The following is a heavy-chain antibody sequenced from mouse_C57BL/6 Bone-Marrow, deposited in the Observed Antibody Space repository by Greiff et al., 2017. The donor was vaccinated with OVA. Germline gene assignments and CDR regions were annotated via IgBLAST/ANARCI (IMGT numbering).Heavy chain of an antibody. Sequence: QVQLKQPGAELVKPGASVKLSCKASGYTFTSYWMHWVKQRPGRGLEWIGRIDPNSGGTKYNEKFKSKATLTVDKPSSTAYMQLSSLTSEDSAVYYCALYYDYYFDYWGQGTTLTVSS. V-gene: IGHV1-72*01. CDR3: ALYYDYYFDY. CDR2: IDPNSGGT. J-gene: IGHJ2*01. D-gene: IGHD2-4*01. CDR1: GYTFTSYW.